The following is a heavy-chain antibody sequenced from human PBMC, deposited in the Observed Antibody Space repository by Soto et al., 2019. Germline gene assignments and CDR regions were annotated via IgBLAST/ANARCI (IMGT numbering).Heavy chain of an antibody. V-gene: IGHV4-39*01. Sequence: TLSLTCTGSGGSIITSSYHWGWIRQTPGKGLQWIGSVYFSGSAYYSLSLKSRVTISVDTSNNQFSLKLNSVTAADTSLYYCASLARAGIMFDPWGQGTLATV. CDR2: VYFSGSA. CDR1: GGSIITSSYH. D-gene: IGHD3-3*02. CDR3: ASLARAGIMFDP. J-gene: IGHJ5*02.